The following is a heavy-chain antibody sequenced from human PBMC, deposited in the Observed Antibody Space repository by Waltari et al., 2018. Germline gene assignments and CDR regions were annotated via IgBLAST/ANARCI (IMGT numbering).Heavy chain of an antibody. CDR3: ASHDPNRGGGY. CDR2: IYHSGST. J-gene: IGHJ4*02. V-gene: IGHV4-4*02. Sequence: QVQLQESGPGLVKPSGTLSLTCAVSGGSISSSNWWSWVRQPPGKGLEWIGEIYHSGSTNYSPSPKSRVTMSVDKSQDPFSLKLSSVTAAATAVYYWASHDPNRGGGYWGQGTLVTVSS. D-gene: IGHD3-10*01. CDR1: GGSISSSNW.